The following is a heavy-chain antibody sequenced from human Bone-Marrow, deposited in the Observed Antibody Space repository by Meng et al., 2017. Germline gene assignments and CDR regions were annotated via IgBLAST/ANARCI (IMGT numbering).Heavy chain of an antibody. CDR2: IYYSGST. J-gene: IGHJ6*02. V-gene: IGHV4-59*01. D-gene: IGHD6-13*01. Sequence: SETLSLTCTVSGGSISSYYWSWIRQPPGKGLEWIGYIYYSGSTNYNPSLKSRVTISVDTSKNQFSLKLSSVTAADTAVYYCARSHTSSAGIRPYYYYYYGMDVWGQGTTVTVSS. CDR3: ARSHTSSAGIRPYYYYYYGMDV. CDR1: GGSISSYY.